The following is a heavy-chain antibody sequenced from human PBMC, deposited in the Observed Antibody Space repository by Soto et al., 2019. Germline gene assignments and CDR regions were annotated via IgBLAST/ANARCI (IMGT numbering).Heavy chain of an antibody. Sequence: PGGSLRLSCAASGFTFSRYDVQWVRQSPGKGLEHVAVINQEGDTTEYADSVKGRFTISRDNSKNTLFLQLGSVRDDDMAVYYCARDAAVDGGNSLHLDYWGQGT. V-gene: IGHV3-64*02. CDR3: ARDAAVDGGNSLHLDY. J-gene: IGHJ4*02. D-gene: IGHD6-25*01. CDR1: GFTFSRYD. CDR2: INQEGDTT.